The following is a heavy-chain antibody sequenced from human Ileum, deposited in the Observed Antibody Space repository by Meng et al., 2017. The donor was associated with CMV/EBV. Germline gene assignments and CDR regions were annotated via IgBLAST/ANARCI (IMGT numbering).Heavy chain of an antibody. D-gene: IGHD6-6*01. CDR2: VYYTGRT. J-gene: IGHJ4*02. CDR3: TRDLGTSSSGV. Sequence: QVQLQGSGQGLVKPSGTLSLTCTVSGGSINNYYWSWIRQPPGKGLEWIGYVYYTGRTEYNPSLKSRISISVDTSKNQFSLKLNSVTTADTAMYYCTRDLGTSSSGVWGQGTLVTVSS. V-gene: IGHV4-59*01. CDR1: GGSINNYY.